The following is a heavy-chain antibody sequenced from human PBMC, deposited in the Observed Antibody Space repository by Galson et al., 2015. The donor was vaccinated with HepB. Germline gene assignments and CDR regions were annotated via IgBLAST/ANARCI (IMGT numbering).Heavy chain of an antibody. CDR3: ARDLYSSTWYAYYFDY. Sequence: SVKVSCKASGGTFSSSAISWVRQAPGHGLEWMGKIIPVLGVTDYAQKFQGRVTITADKSTNTAYMELSSLRSEDTALYYCARDLYSSTWYAYYFDYWGQGILVTVSS. V-gene: IGHV1-69*04. D-gene: IGHD6-13*01. CDR1: GGTFSSSA. J-gene: IGHJ4*02. CDR2: IIPVLGVT.